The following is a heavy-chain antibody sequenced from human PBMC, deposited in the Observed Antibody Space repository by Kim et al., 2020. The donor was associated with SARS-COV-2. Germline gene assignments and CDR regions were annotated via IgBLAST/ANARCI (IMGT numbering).Heavy chain of an antibody. CDR3: VRGIGAPYYDFWSGYYPPAINWFDP. D-gene: IGHD3-3*01. CDR2: INPSGGNT. J-gene: IGHJ5*02. CDR1: GYTFTSYY. Sequence: ASVKVSCKASGYTFTSYYMHWVRQAPGQGLEWMGIINPSGGNTSYAQKFQGRVTMTRDTSTSTVYMELSSLRSEDTAVYYCVRGIGAPYYDFWSGYYPPAINWFDPWGQGTLVTVSS. V-gene: IGHV1-46*01.